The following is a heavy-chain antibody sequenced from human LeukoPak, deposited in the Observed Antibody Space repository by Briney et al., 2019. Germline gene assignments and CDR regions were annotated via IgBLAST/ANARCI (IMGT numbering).Heavy chain of an antibody. V-gene: IGHV3-30-3*01. CDR1: GFTFSKYW. CDR2: ISYDGSNK. Sequence: SGGSLRLFCEASGFTFSKYWMTWVHQAPGKGLEWVAVISYDGSNKYYADSVKGRFTISRDNSKNTLYLQMNSLRAEDTAVYYCARASQKRRYFDYWGQGTLVTVSS. J-gene: IGHJ4*02. CDR3: ARASQKRRYFDY. D-gene: IGHD6-25*01.